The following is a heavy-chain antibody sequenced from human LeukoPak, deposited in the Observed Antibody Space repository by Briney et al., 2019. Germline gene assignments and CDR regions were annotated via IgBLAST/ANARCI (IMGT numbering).Heavy chain of an antibody. Sequence: ASVKVSCKASGGTFSSYAISWVRQAPGQGLEWMGGIIPIFGTANYAQKFQGRVTITADESTSTAYMELSSLRSEDTAVYYCAGFTYYDFWSGMGPPDYWGQGTLVTVSS. D-gene: IGHD3-3*01. J-gene: IGHJ4*02. CDR3: AGFTYYDFWSGMGPPDY. V-gene: IGHV1-69*13. CDR2: IIPIFGTA. CDR1: GGTFSSYA.